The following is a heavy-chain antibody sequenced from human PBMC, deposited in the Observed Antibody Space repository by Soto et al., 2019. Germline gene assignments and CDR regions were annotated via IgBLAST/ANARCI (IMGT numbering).Heavy chain of an antibody. D-gene: IGHD3-10*01. CDR1: GYTFTSYG. CDR2: ISAYNGNT. V-gene: IGHV1-18*01. J-gene: IGHJ6*02. CDR3: ASSYYGSGTPYYYGMDV. Sequence: QVQLVQSGAEVKKPGASVKVSCKASGYTFTSYGISWVRQAPGQGLEWMGWISAYNGNTNYAQKLQGRATMTTDTSTSTAYMERRSLRSDDTAVYYCASSYYGSGTPYYYGMDVWGQGTTVTVSS.